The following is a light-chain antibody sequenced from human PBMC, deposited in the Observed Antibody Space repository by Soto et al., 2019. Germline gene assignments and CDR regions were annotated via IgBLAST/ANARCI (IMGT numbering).Light chain of an antibody. Sequence: EIVLTQSPGTLSLSPGERATLSCRASQSVTSNYLAWYQQKPGQAPRLLIFGSSSRATGIPDRFSGSGSGTEFTLTINRREPEDFVVYYCQLYGSSTLYTFGQGTKLEIK. CDR2: GSS. CDR1: QSVTSNY. V-gene: IGKV3-20*01. J-gene: IGKJ2*01. CDR3: QLYGSSTLYT.